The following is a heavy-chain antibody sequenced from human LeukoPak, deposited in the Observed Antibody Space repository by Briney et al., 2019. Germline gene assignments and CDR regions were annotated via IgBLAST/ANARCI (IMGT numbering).Heavy chain of an antibody. CDR3: VKVSRSGVGASTYFDY. CDR1: GFTFSSYA. V-gene: IGHV3-64D*06. J-gene: IGHJ4*02. Sequence: PGGSLRLSCSASGFTFSSYAMHWFRQAPGKGLEFVSAISSNGGSTYYADSVKGRFTISRDNSKNTLYLQMSSLRVEDTAVYYCVKVSRSGVGASTYFDYWGQGTLVTVSS. D-gene: IGHD1-26*01. CDR2: ISSNGGST.